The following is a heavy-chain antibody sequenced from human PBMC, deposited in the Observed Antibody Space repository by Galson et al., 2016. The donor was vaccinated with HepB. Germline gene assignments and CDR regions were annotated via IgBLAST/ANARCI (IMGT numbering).Heavy chain of an antibody. CDR2: INYSGNT. CDR1: GASITGSQNY. V-gene: IGHV4-39*01. J-gene: IGHJ4*02. Sequence: SETLSLTCTVYGASITGSQNYWGWIRQPPGKGLEWIASINYSGNTYYNPSFKSRGTISVDTSKSQVSLRLNSVTAADTAVYYCAGYRATAYATGWYVWGYWGQGTLLAVSS. D-gene: IGHD6-19*01. CDR3: AGYRATAYATGWYVWGY.